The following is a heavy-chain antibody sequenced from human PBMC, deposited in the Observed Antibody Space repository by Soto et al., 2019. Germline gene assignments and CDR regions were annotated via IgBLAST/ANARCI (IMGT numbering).Heavy chain of an antibody. J-gene: IGHJ4*02. V-gene: IGHV1-8*01. CDR3: ARGSAVDSSSWYNEDYFDY. D-gene: IGHD6-13*01. Sequence: ASVKVSCKASGYTFTSYDINWVRQATGQGLEWMGWMNPNSGNTGYAQKFQGRVTMTRDTSISTAYMELSRLRSDDTAVYYCARGSAVDSSSWYNEDYFDYWGQGTLVTVSS. CDR2: MNPNSGNT. CDR1: GYTFTSYD.